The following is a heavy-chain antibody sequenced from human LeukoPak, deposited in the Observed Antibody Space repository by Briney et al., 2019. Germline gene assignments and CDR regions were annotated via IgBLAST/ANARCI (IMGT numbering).Heavy chain of an antibody. Sequence: SVKVSCKASGGTFSSYAISWARQAPGQGLEWMGRIIPIFGTANYAQKFQGRVTITTDESTSTAYMELSSLRSEDTAVYYCARSGYHYQFDYWGQGTLVTVSS. CDR2: IIPIFGTA. V-gene: IGHV1-69*05. J-gene: IGHJ4*02. D-gene: IGHD3-16*01. CDR1: GGTFSSYA. CDR3: ARSGYHYQFDY.